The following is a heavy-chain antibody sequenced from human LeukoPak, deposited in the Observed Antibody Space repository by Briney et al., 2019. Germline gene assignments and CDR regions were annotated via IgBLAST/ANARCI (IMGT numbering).Heavy chain of an antibody. Sequence: GSLILSCAASGFTFSSYEMNWVRQAPGKGLEWVSYISSSGSTIYYADSVKGRFTISRDNAKNSLYLQMNSLRAEDTAVYYCAREFGLRYFDWLLWGAFDIWGQGTMVTVSS. CDR1: GFTFSSYE. CDR3: AREFGLRYFDWLLWGAFDI. D-gene: IGHD3-9*01. J-gene: IGHJ3*02. V-gene: IGHV3-48*03. CDR2: ISSSGSTI.